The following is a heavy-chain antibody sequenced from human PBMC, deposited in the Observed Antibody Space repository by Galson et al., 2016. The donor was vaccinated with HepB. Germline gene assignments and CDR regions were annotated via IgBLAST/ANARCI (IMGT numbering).Heavy chain of an antibody. V-gene: IGHV3-11*01. CDR1: GFTFSYFY. Sequence: SLRLSCAASGFTFSYFYMSWIRQAPGKGLEWVSYISSSGTTIYYADSVKGRFTISRDNAKSSLFLQMNSLRAEDTAVYYCASWGYNDYGHFNYWGQGTLVTVSS. D-gene: IGHD5-12*01. CDR3: ASWGYNDYGHFNY. CDR2: ISSSGTTI. J-gene: IGHJ4*02.